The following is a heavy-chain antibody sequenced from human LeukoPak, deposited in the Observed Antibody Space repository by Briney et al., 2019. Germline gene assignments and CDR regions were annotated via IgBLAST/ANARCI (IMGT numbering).Heavy chain of an antibody. CDR1: GFTFDDYA. D-gene: IGHD5-12*01. Sequence: GGSLRLSCAASGFTFDDYAMHWVRQAPGKGLEWVSGISWNSGSIGYADSVKGRFTISRDNAKNSLYLQMNSLRAEDTALYYCARGPQLSGYDYYYYYMDVWGKGTTVTVSS. V-gene: IGHV3-9*01. CDR2: ISWNSGSI. J-gene: IGHJ6*03. CDR3: ARGPQLSGYDYYYYYMDV.